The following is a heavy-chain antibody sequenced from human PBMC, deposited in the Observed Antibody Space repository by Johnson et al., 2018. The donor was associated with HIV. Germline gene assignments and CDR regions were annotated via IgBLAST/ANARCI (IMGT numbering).Heavy chain of an antibody. Sequence: QVQLVESGGGVVQPGRSLRLSCTASGFTFSNFVMHWVRQAPGKGLEWLTSISYDGANKYYADSVRGRFIISRDNSRNTLFLQMDSLKTEDTAVFYCAKVGHCRGDCNFEVLEDLFDVWGRGTMVTVSS. CDR2: ISYDGANK. D-gene: IGHD2-21*02. V-gene: IGHV3-30-3*02. CDR3: AKVGHCRGDCNFEVLEDLFDV. J-gene: IGHJ3*01. CDR1: GFTFSNFV.